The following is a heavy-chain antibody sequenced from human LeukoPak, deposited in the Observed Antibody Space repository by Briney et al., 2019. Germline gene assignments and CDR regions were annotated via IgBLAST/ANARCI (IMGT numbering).Heavy chain of an antibody. J-gene: IGHJ4*02. V-gene: IGHV3-21*01. Sequence: GGSLRLSCAASGFTFSTYSMNWVRQAPGKGLEWVSSITSPVGRMYYADSLKGRITISRDNARSTLYLQMNSLRAEDTAVYYCAKDTSSPIFGVAYYFDSWGQGTLVTVSS. CDR1: GFTFSTYS. CDR2: ITSPVGRM. D-gene: IGHD3-3*01. CDR3: AKDTSSPIFGVAYYFDS.